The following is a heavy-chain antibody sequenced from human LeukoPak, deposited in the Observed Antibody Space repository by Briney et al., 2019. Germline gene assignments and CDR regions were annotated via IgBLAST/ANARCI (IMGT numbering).Heavy chain of an antibody. Sequence: GGSLRLSCAASGFTFSSYSMNWVRQAPGKGLEWVSSISSSSSYIYYADSVKGRFTISRDNAKNSLYLQMNSLRAEDTAAYYCARRYHWGYYYYGMDVWGQGTTVTVSS. CDR2: ISSSSSYI. CDR1: GFTFSSYS. V-gene: IGHV3-21*01. CDR3: ARRYHWGYYYYGMDV. J-gene: IGHJ6*02. D-gene: IGHD1-1*01.